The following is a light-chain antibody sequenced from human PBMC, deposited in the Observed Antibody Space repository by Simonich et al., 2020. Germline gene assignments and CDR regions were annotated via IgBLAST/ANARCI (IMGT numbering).Light chain of an antibody. CDR3: SSYTSSSTLV. Sequence: SALTQPASVSGSPGQSITISCSGTCSDVGGYNYVFWYQQHPGKAPKIMIYDVSKRPSGVSNRFSGSKSGNTASLTISGLQAEDEADYYCSSYTSSSTLVFGGGTKLTVL. J-gene: IGLJ2*01. CDR1: CSDVGGYNY. V-gene: IGLV2-14*01. CDR2: DVS.